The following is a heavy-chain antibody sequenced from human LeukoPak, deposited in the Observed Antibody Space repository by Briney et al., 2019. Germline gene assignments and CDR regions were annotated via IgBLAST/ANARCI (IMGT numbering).Heavy chain of an antibody. D-gene: IGHD3-16*02. CDR3: ARDPARYIYFDY. J-gene: IGHJ4*02. Sequence: PGGSLRLSCAASGFTFNTYTMNWVRQAPGKGLEWVSSISSSSNHIYYADSVKGRFTISRDNAKNSLYLQMNSLRAEDTAVYYCARDPARYIYFDYWGQGTLVTVSS. CDR1: GFTFNTYT. V-gene: IGHV3-21*01. CDR2: ISSSSNHI.